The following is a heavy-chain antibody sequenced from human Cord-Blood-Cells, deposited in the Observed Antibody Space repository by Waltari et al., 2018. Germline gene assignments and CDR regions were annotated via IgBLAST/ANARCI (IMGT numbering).Heavy chain of an antibody. Sequence: QVQLQQWGAGLLKPSETLSLTCAVYGGSFSGYYWSWIRQPPGKGLEWIGEINHSGSNNYTPSLKSRVTISVDTSKNQFSLKLSSVTAADTAVYYCARHGMAPNWFDPGGQGTLVTVSS. CDR3: ARHGMAPNWFDP. CDR1: GGSFSGYY. D-gene: IGHD1-26*01. J-gene: IGHJ5*02. V-gene: IGHV4-34*01. CDR2: INHSGSN.